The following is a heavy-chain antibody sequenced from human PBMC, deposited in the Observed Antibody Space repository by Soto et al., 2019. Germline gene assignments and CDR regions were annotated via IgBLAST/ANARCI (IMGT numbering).Heavy chain of an antibody. Sequence: PGGSLRLSCAASGFTFSSYGMHWVRQAPGKGLEGVAVIWYDGSNKYYADSVKGRFTISRDNSKNTLYLQMNSLRAEDTAVYYCARGSLWFGELTRWFDPWGQGTLVTVSS. CDR3: ARGSLWFGELTRWFDP. CDR2: IWYDGSNK. CDR1: GFTFSSYG. J-gene: IGHJ5*02. V-gene: IGHV3-33*01. D-gene: IGHD3-10*01.